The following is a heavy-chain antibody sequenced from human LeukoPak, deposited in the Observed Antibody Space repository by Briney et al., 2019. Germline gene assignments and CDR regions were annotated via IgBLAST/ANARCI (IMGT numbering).Heavy chain of an antibody. CDR1: GFTFDDYA. J-gene: IGHJ6*02. CDR3: AKEATSDGDYIYYYGMDV. D-gene: IGHD4-17*01. V-gene: IGHV3-9*01. Sequence: SLRPSCAASGFTFDDYAMHWGRHAPGKGLEWVSGISWNSGSIGYADSVKGRFTISRDNAKNSLYLQMNSLRAEDTALYYCAKEATSDGDYIYYYGMDVCGQGTTVTVSS. CDR2: ISWNSGSI.